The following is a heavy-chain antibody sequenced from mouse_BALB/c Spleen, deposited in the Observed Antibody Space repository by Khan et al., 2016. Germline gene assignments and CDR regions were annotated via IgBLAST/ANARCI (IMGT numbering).Heavy chain of an antibody. CDR1: GYTFSSYW. Sequence: QVQLQQSGAELMKPGASVKISCKATGYTFSSYWIEWVKQRPGHGLEWIGEILPGSGSTNYNEKFRGKATFTAATSSNTAYMQLSSLTSEDSAVHYCARTDRRGYFDYWGQGTTLTGSS. CDR3: ARTDRRGYFDY. V-gene: IGHV1-9*01. CDR2: ILPGSGST. J-gene: IGHJ2*01.